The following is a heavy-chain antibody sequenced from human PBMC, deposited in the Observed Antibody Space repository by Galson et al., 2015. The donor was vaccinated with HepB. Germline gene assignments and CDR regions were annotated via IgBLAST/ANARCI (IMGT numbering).Heavy chain of an antibody. Sequence: QSGAEVKKPGESLRISCKGSGYSFTSYWISWVRQMPGKGLERMGRIDPSDSYTKYSPSFQGHVTFSSDKSISTVYLQWSSLKASDTAMYYCARRPKWLAGFSEDHWGQGTVVTVSS. CDR1: GYSFTSYW. CDR2: IDPSDSYT. J-gene: IGHJ4*02. V-gene: IGHV5-10-1*01. D-gene: IGHD6-19*01. CDR3: ARRPKWLAGFSEDH.